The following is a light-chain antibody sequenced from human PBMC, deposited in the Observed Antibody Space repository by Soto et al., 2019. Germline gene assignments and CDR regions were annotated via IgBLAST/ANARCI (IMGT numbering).Light chain of an antibody. J-gene: IGKJ2*01. CDR3: QQYDNLPYT. CDR2: DAS. Sequence: DIQMTQSPSSLSASVGDRVPITCQASPDISNYLNWYQQKPGKAPKLLIYDASNLETRVPSRFSGSGSWTDFTVTISSLQPEDIATYYCQQYDNLPYTFGHGTKLEIK. V-gene: IGKV1-33*01. CDR1: PDISNY.